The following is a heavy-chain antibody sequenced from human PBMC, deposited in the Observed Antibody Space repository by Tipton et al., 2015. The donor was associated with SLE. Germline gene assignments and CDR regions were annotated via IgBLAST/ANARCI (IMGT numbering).Heavy chain of an antibody. J-gene: IGHJ4*02. CDR1: GGSISNYY. D-gene: IGHD2-15*01. V-gene: IGHV4-59*01. Sequence: TLSLTCTVSGGSISNYYRSWIRQPPGKGLEWIGYMYYSGSTNYNPSLKSRVTISFDTSKNQFALKLTSVTAADTAIYYCARDQGGPFDYWGQGTLVTVSS. CDR2: MYYSGST. CDR3: ARDQGGPFDY.